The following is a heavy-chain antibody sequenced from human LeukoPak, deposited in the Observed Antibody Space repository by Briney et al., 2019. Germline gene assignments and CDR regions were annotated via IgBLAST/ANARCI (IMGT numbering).Heavy chain of an antibody. D-gene: IGHD6-13*01. CDR1: GGSISSSSYY. Sequence: SETLSLTCTVSGGSISSSSYYWGWIRQPPGKGLEWIGSIYYSGSTYYNPSLKSRVTISVDTSKNQFSLKLSSVTAADTAVYYCARAQRHSSSWHYFDYWGQGTLVTVSS. CDR2: IYYSGST. V-gene: IGHV4-39*01. CDR3: ARAQRHSSSWHYFDY. J-gene: IGHJ4*02.